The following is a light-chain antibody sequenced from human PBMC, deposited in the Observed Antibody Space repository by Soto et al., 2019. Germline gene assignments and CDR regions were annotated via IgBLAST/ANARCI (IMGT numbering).Light chain of an antibody. CDR1: QHISSF. V-gene: IGKV1-8*01. J-gene: IGKJ1*01. Sequence: AIRVTQSPSSISASPGDRVTITCRASQHISSFIAWYQQRPGKAPNLLLYASSSLQSGVPSRFSGSGSGTDFTLTISNLQSEDFGTYYCQQYYSYPRTFGQGTKVEIK. CDR2: ASS. CDR3: QQYYSYPRT.